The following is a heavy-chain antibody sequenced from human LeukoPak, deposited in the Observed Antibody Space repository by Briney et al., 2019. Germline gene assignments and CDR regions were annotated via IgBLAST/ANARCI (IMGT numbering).Heavy chain of an antibody. J-gene: IGHJ4*02. CDR1: GYSISSGYY. CDR2: IYHSGST. D-gene: IGHD1-26*01. CDR3: AREAEWEPFDY. Sequence: SETLSLTCTVSGYSISSGYYWGWIRQPPGKGLEWIGSIYHSGSTYYNPSLKSRVTISVDTSKNQFSLKLSSVTAADTAVYYCAREAEWEPFDYWGQGTLVTVSS. V-gene: IGHV4-38-2*02.